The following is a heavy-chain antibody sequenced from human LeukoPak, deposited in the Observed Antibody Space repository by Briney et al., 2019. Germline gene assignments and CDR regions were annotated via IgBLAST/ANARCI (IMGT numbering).Heavy chain of an antibody. Sequence: GGSLRLSCAASGFTFSSYWMSWVRQAPGKGLEWVANIKQDGSEKYYVDSVKGRFTISRDNAKNSLYLQMNSLRAEDTAIYYCARKTYYYDSSGHLPYAFDIWGQGTVVTVSS. CDR2: IKQDGSEK. J-gene: IGHJ3*02. V-gene: IGHV3-7*01. CDR3: ARKTYYYDSSGHLPYAFDI. D-gene: IGHD3-22*01. CDR1: GFTFSSYW.